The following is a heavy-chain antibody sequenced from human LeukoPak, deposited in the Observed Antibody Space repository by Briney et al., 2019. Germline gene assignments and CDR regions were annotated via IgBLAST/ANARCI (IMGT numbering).Heavy chain of an antibody. CDR2: IYHSGST. CDR3: ASFISDYYDSSGYYGSDY. D-gene: IGHD3-22*01. CDR1: GGSISSSNW. Sequence: KSSETLSLTCAVSGGSISSSNWWSWVRQPPGKGLEWIGEIYHSGSTNYNPSLKSRVTISVDKSKNQFSLNLSSVTAADTAVYYCASFISDYYDSSGYYGSDYWGQGTLVTVSS. J-gene: IGHJ4*02. V-gene: IGHV4-4*02.